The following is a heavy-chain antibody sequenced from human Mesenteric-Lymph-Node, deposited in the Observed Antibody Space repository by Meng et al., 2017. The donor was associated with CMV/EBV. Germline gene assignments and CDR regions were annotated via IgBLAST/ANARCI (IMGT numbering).Heavy chain of an antibody. CDR2: INHSGST. D-gene: IGHD6-19*01. CDR1: GSFSGCY. CDR3: ARSTWYSSGWSRGRYFDL. J-gene: IGHJ2*01. V-gene: IGHV4-34*01. Sequence: GSFSGCYWGWIRQPPGKGLEWIGEINHSGSTNYNPSLKGRVTISVDTSKNQFSLKLSSVTAADTAVYYCARSTWYSSGWSRGRYFDLWGRGTLVTVSS.